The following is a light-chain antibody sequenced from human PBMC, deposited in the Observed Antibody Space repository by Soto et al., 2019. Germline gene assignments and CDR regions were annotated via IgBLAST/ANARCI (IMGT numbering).Light chain of an antibody. CDR1: QSITRS. Sequence: DIQMTQSPSSLSASVGDRVTIPCRASQSITRSLNWYQQKPGKAPKLXIYGASSLQSGVPSRFSGSGSGTEFTLTISSLQPDDFATHYCQQLRMYPSTFGGGTKVDIK. CDR3: QQLRMYPST. J-gene: IGKJ4*01. V-gene: IGKV1-39*01. CDR2: GAS.